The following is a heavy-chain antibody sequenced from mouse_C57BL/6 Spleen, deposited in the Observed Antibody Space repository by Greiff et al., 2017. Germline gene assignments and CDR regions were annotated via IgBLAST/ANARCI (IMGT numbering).Heavy chain of an antibody. J-gene: IGHJ4*01. V-gene: IGHV2-5*01. CDR3: AKEGTTGAMDY. CDR1: GFSLTSYG. Sequence: VHLVESGPGLVQPSQSLSITCTVSGFSLTSYGVHWVRQSPGKGLEWLGVIWRGGSTDYNAAFMSRLSITKDNSKSQVFFKMNSLQADETAIYYCAKEGTTGAMDYWGQGTSVTVSS. CDR2: IWRGGST. D-gene: IGHD1-1*01.